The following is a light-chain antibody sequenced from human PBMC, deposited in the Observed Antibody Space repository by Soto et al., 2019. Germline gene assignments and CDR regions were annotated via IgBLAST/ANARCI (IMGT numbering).Light chain of an antibody. J-gene: IGKJ3*01. V-gene: IGKV3-15*01. CDR1: QSVSSN. Sequence: EIVMTQSPATLSVSPGERATLSCRASQSVSSNLAWYQQKPGQAPRLLIYGASTRATGIPARFSGSGSGTECTLTISSLQSEDFAGYYWQQYNNWPPFTFGAGTKVDIK. CDR2: GAS. CDR3: QQYNNWPPFT.